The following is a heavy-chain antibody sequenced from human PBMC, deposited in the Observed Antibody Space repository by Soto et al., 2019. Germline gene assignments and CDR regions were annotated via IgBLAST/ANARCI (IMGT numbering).Heavy chain of an antibody. Sequence: GASVKVSCKASGFTFTSSAVQWVRQARGQRLEWIGWIVVGSGNTNYAQKFQERVTITRDMSTSTAYMELSSLRSEGTAVYYCAADPYGSGSPTYWGQGTLVTVSS. V-gene: IGHV1-58*01. J-gene: IGHJ4*02. D-gene: IGHD3-10*01. CDR3: AADPYGSGSPTY. CDR1: GFTFTSSA. CDR2: IVVGSGNT.